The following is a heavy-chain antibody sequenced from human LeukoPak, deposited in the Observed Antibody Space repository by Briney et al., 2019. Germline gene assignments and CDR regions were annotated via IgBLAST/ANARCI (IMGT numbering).Heavy chain of an antibody. J-gene: IGHJ4*02. CDR1: GYTFTGYY. Sequence: GASVKVSCKASGYTFTGYYMHWVRQAPGQGLEWMGRIIPILGIANYAQKFQGRVTITADKSTSTAYMELSSLRSEDTAVYYCARDLAVAGLGGFDYWGQGTLVTVSS. CDR2: IIPILGIA. V-gene: IGHV1-69*04. D-gene: IGHD6-19*01. CDR3: ARDLAVAGLGGFDY.